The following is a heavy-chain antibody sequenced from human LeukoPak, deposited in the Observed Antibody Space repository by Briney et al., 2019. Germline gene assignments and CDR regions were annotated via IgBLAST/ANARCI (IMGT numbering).Heavy chain of an antibody. CDR2: ISDYTGNT. D-gene: IGHD1-26*01. CDR1: GYTFTSYG. V-gene: IGHV1-18*01. J-gene: IGHJ6*03. CDR3: ASRAYCRDYYYYYYMDV. Sequence: ASVKVSCQASGYTFTSYGISWVRQAPGQGLEWMGGISDYTGNTNYAQKLQGRVTMTTDTATSTAYMELRSLRSDDTAVYYCASRAYCRDYYYYYYMDVWGKGTTVTVSS.